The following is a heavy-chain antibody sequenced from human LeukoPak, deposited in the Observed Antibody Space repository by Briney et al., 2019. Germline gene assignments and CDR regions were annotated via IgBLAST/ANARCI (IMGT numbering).Heavy chain of an antibody. Sequence: GGSLRLSCAASGFTFSSYEMNWVRQAPGKGLEWVSYISSSGSTIYYAESVKGRFTISRDNAKNSLYLQMNSLRAEDTAVYYCARASYYDTIDYWGQGTLVTVSS. CDR1: GFTFSSYE. J-gene: IGHJ4*02. CDR3: ARASYYDTIDY. CDR2: ISSSGSTI. V-gene: IGHV3-48*03. D-gene: IGHD3-22*01.